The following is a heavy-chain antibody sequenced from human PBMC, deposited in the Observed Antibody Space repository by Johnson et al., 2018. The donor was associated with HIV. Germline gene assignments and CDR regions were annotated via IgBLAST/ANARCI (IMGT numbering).Heavy chain of an antibody. J-gene: IGHJ3*02. CDR1: GFTFSNYG. V-gene: IGHV3-30*19. D-gene: IGHD1-1*01. CDR2: ISFDGSNK. CDR3: AITSRTDAFDI. Sequence: VQLVESGGGVVQPGRSLRLSCAASGFTFSNYGMHWVRQAPGKGLEWVAVISFDGSNKYYADSVKGRFTISRDNSKNTLYLQMNSLSAEDTAVYYCAITSRTDAFDIWGQGTMVTVSS.